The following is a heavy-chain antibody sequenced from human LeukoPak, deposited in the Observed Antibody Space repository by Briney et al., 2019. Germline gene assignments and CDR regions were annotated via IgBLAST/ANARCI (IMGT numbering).Heavy chain of an antibody. D-gene: IGHD2-2*01. CDR1: GYTFTSYD. CDR2: MNPNSGGT. Sequence: ASVKVSCKASGYTFTSYDINWVRQATGQGLEWMGWMNPNSGGTNYAQKFQGRVTMTRDTSISTAYMELSRLRSDDTAVYYCARNQQDIVVVPAAPVGAFDIWGQGTMVTVSS. V-gene: IGHV1-2*02. J-gene: IGHJ3*02. CDR3: ARNQQDIVVVPAAPVGAFDI.